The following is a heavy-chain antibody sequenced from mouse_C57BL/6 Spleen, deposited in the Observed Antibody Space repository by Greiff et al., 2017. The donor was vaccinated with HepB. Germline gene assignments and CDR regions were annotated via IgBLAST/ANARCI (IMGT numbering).Heavy chain of an antibody. J-gene: IGHJ2*01. Sequence: VQLQQSGTELVKPGASVKLSCKASGYTFTSYWMHWVKQRPGQGLEWIGNINPSNGGTNYNEKFKSKATLTVDKSSSTAYMQLSSLTSEDSAVYYGARTELRGEYYFDYWGQGTTLTVSS. D-gene: IGHD1-1*01. CDR1: GYTFTSYW. V-gene: IGHV1-53*01. CDR3: ARTELRGEYYFDY. CDR2: INPSNGGT.